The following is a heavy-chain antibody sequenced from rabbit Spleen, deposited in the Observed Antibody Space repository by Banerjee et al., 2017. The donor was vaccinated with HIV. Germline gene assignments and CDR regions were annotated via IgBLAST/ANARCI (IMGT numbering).Heavy chain of an antibody. Sequence: QVQLEESGGDLVKPAASVRLPCTASRFSFSSSGYMCWVRQAPGKGLEWIGCIYTGSGSTYYASWAKGRFTISKTSSTTVTLQMTSLTAADTATYFCARYVDSNWGDLWGPGTLVTV. V-gene: IGHV1S45*01. CDR3: ARYVDSNWGDL. CDR1: RFSFSSSGY. D-gene: IGHD4-2*01. CDR2: IYTGSGST. J-gene: IGHJ4*01.